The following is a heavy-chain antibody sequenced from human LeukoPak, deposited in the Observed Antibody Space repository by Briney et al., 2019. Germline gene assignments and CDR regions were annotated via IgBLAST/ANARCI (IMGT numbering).Heavy chain of an antibody. CDR1: GYTFTSYY. V-gene: IGHV1-46*01. CDR2: INPSGGST. D-gene: IGHD2-2*01. J-gene: IGHJ3*02. Sequence: ASVKVSCKASGYTFTSYYMHWVRQAPGQGLEWMGIINPSGGSTSYAQKFQGRVTMTRDTSTSTVYMELSSLRSEDTAVYYCARELLVVVPAAISDAFDIWGQGTMVTASS. CDR3: ARELLVVVPAAISDAFDI.